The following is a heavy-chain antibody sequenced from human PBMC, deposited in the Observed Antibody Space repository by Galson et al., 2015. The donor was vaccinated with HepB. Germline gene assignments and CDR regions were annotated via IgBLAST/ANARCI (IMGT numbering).Heavy chain of an antibody. V-gene: IGHV3-7*03. CDR3: ARGLIAAAGRRWFDP. D-gene: IGHD6-13*01. J-gene: IGHJ5*02. CDR1: GFTFSSYC. CDR2: IKQDGSEK. Sequence: SLRLSCAASGFTFSSYCMSWVRQAPGKGLEWVANIKQDGSEKYYVDSVKGRFTISRDNAKNSLYLQMNSLRAEDTAVYYCARGLIAAAGRRWFDPWGQGTLVTVSS.